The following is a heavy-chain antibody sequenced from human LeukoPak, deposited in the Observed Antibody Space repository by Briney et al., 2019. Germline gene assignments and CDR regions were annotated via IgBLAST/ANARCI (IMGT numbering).Heavy chain of an antibody. CDR3: ARDGAYQYDGSGYYPDY. Sequence: PGGSLRLSCAASGFTVSSNFMSWVRQAPGKGLEWVSVIYGGGSTYYSDSVKGRFTISRDTSKNTVSLQMNSLRAEDTAVYYCARDGAYQYDGSGYYPDYWGQGTLVTVSS. CDR1: GFTVSSNF. V-gene: IGHV3-53*01. CDR2: IYGGGST. J-gene: IGHJ4*02. D-gene: IGHD3-22*01.